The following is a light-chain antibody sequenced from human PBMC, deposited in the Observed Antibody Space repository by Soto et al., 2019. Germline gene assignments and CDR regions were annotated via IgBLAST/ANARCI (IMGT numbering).Light chain of an antibody. CDR1: SSDVGDYNY. Sequence: QSALTQPASVSGSPGQSITISCTGTSSDVGDYNYVSWYQQHPGKAPKLMIYDVSNRPSGVSNRFSGSKSGNTASLTFSGLQAEDEADYYCSSYPSTSTVVFGGGTKLTVL. CDR3: SSYPSTSTVV. V-gene: IGLV2-14*03. J-gene: IGLJ2*01. CDR2: DVS.